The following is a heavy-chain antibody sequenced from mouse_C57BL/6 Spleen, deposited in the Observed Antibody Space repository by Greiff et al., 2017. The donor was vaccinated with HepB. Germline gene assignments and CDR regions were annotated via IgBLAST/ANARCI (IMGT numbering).Heavy chain of an antibody. J-gene: IGHJ2*01. CDR3: APLITTGVAYYFDY. D-gene: IGHD1-1*01. V-gene: IGHV1-82*01. CDR1: GYAFSSSW. Sequence: LQESGPELVKPGASVKISCKASGYAFSSSWMNWVKQRPGKGLEWIGRIYPGDGDTNYNGKFKGKATLTADTSSSTAYMQLSSLTSEDSAVYFCAPLITTGVAYYFDYWGQGTTLTVSS. CDR2: IYPGDGDT.